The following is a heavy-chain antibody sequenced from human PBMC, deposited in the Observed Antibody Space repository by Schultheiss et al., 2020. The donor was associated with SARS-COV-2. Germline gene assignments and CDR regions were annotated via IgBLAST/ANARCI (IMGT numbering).Heavy chain of an antibody. J-gene: IGHJ4*02. CDR2: ISGSGGST. V-gene: IGHV3-23*01. Sequence: GESLKISCAASGFTFSSYAMSWVRRAPGKGLEWVSAISGSGGSTYYADSVKGRFTISRDNSKNTLYLQMNSLRAEDTAVYYCAKVVLTTPRTFDYWGQGTLVTVSS. CDR3: AKVVLTTPRTFDY. D-gene: IGHD2-8*02. CDR1: GFTFSSYA.